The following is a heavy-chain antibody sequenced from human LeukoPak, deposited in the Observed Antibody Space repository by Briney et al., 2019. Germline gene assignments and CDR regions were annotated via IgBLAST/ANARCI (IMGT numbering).Heavy chain of an antibody. D-gene: IGHD3-22*01. V-gene: IGHV4-39*01. Sequence: SETLSLTCTVSGGSISSSYYYWGWIRQPPGKGLEWIGSIYYSGSTYYNPSLKSRVTISVDTSKNQFSLKLSSVTAADTAVYYCARLREYYDSSGYSSIIFDYWGQGTLVTVSS. CDR1: GGSISSSYYY. CDR2: IYYSGST. J-gene: IGHJ4*02. CDR3: ARLREYYDSSGYSSIIFDY.